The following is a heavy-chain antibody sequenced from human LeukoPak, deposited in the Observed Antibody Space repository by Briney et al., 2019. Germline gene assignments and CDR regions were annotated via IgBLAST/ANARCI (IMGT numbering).Heavy chain of an antibody. CDR2: INHSGST. CDR3: ARAWKGYCTNGVCSGPSYYYYMDV. J-gene: IGHJ6*03. CDR1: GGSFSGYY. D-gene: IGHD2-8*01. V-gene: IGHV4-34*01. Sequence: SETLSLTCAVYGGSFSGYYWSWVRQPPGKGLEWIGEINHSGSTNYNPSLKSRVTISVDTSKNQFSLKLSSVTAADTAVYYCARAWKGYCTNGVCSGPSYYYYMDVWGKGTTVTVSS.